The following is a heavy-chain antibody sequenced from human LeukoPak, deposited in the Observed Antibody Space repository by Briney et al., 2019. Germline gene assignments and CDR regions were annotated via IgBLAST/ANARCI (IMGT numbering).Heavy chain of an antibody. J-gene: IGHJ4*02. D-gene: IGHD6-13*01. CDR2: ISYDGSNK. CDR1: GFTFSSYA. V-gene: IGHV3-30-3*01. CDR3: AREGIAAASLDY. Sequence: GRSLRLSCAASGFTFSSYAMHWVRQAPGKGLEWVAVISYDGSNKYYADSVKGRFTISRDYSKNTLYLQMNSLRAEDTAVYYCAREGIAAASLDYWGQGTLVTVSS.